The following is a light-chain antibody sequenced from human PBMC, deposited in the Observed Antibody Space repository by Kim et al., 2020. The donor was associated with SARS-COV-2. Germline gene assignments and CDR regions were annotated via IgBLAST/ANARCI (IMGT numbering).Light chain of an antibody. CDR1: QGISSW. J-gene: IGKJ1*01. V-gene: IGKV1-12*01. CDR2: AAS. CDR3: QQDNSFPWT. Sequence: DIQMTQSPSSVSASGGDRVTLTCRASQGISSWLVWYQQKPGKAPKLLIYAASSLQSGGPSRFSGSGSGTDFTLTISSLQPEDFATFYYQQDNSFPWTFGPGTKVDIK.